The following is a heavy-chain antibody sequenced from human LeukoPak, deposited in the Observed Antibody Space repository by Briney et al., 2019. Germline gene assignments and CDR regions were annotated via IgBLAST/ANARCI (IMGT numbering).Heavy chain of an antibody. J-gene: IGHJ4*02. CDR1: GFTFSIYA. Sequence: GGSLRLSCSASGFTFSIYAMHWVRQAPGKGLEYVSAISSNGGSAYYADSVKGRFTISRDNSKNTLYLQMSSLRAEDTAVYYCVRYYGGYRSLDYWGQGTLVTVSS. D-gene: IGHD5-12*01. CDR3: VRYYGGYRSLDY. CDR2: ISSNGGSA. V-gene: IGHV3-64D*06.